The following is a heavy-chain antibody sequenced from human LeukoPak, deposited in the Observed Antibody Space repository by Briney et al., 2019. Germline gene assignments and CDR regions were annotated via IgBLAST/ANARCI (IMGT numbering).Heavy chain of an antibody. V-gene: IGHV1-2*02. J-gene: IGHJ5*02. CDR3: ARGILWFGESNWFDP. CDR2: INPNSGGT. D-gene: IGHD3-10*01. CDR1: GYTFNSYG. Sequence: ASVKVSCKASGYTFNSYGISWVRQAPGQGLEWMGWINPNSGGTNYAQKFQGRVTMTRDTSISTAYMELSRLRSDDTAVYYCARGILWFGESNWFDPWGQGTLVTVSS.